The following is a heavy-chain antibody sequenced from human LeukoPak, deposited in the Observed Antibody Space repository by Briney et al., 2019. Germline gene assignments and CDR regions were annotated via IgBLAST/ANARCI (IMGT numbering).Heavy chain of an antibody. J-gene: IGHJ6*02. Sequence: KTSETLSLTCTVSGGSISTYYWSWIRQSPGKGLECIGYIYYSGSTNYNPSLKSRVTISVDTSKNQFSLKLSSVTAADTAVYYRARFPSYDPHRMDVWGQGTTVTVSS. CDR1: GGSISTYY. CDR3: ARFPSYDPHRMDV. CDR2: IYYSGST. V-gene: IGHV4-59*01. D-gene: IGHD3-22*01.